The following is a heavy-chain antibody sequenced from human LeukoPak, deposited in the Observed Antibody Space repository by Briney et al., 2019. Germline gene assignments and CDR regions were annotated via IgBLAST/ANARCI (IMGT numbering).Heavy chain of an antibody. Sequence: SGGSLRLSCAASGFTFSSYSMNWVRQAPGKGLEWVSSISSSSSYIYYADSVKGRFTISRDNAKNSLYLQMNSLRAEDTAVYYCARGLSGSPGAFDIWGQGTMVTVSS. J-gene: IGHJ3*02. CDR3: ARGLSGSPGAFDI. V-gene: IGHV3-21*01. CDR2: ISSSSSYI. CDR1: GFTFSSYS. D-gene: IGHD1-26*01.